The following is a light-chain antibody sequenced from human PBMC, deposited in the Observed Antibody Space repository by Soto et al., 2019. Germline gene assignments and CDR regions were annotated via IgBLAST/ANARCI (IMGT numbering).Light chain of an antibody. J-gene: IGKJ1*01. Sequence: EIVMTQSPATLSVSPGERATLSCRASQSVSSNLAWYQQKPGQAPRLLIYGTSTRATGIPARFSGSGSGTELALTISGLQSEECAVHYGQHYVKWPRPFGQGTKVEIK. CDR3: QHYVKWPRP. CDR1: QSVSSN. V-gene: IGKV3-15*01. CDR2: GTS.